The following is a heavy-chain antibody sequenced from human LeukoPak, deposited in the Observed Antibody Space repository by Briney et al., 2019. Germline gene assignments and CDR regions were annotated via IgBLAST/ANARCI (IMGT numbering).Heavy chain of an antibody. CDR3: ARGRWDVRFQH. V-gene: IGHV4-34*01. CDR1: GGSFSDDY. CDR2: INHTGGT. J-gene: IGHJ1*01. D-gene: IGHD4-23*01. Sequence: SETLSLTCAVYGGSFSDDYWSWIRQSPGEGLEWIGEINHTGGTNYNPSLTSRVTISQDRSKNQFFLKLYFVAAADTALYFCARGRWDVRFQHWGQGTLVTVSS.